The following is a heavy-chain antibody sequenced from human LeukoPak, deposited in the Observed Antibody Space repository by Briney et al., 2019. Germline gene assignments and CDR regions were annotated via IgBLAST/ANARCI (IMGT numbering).Heavy chain of an antibody. CDR1: GGTFSNYA. D-gene: IGHD3-9*01. CDR2: MNPNSGNT. V-gene: IGHV1-8*01. J-gene: IGHJ5*02. CDR3: ARDPVLRYFDWLLPAGNWFDP. Sequence: ASVRVSCKASGGTFSNYAISWVRQATGQGLEWMGWMNPNSGNTGYAQKFQGRVTMTRNTSISTAYMELSSLRSEDTAVYYCARDPVLRYFDWLLPAGNWFDPWGQGTLVTVSS.